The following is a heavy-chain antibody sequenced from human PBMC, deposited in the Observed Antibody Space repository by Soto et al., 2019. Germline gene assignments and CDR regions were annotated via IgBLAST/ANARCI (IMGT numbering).Heavy chain of an antibody. D-gene: IGHD5-12*01. J-gene: IGHJ4*02. CDR1: GFAVSSSV. V-gene: IGHV3-33*08. Sequence: QVQLVESRGGVVQPGGSLRLSCDTSGFAVSSSVMHWVRQAPGKGLEWVAVFWTDGTTKYYADSVKGRFTISRDYSKNTLYLEMNSLRPEDTALYYCAKVKRPPPPYSAYEPFDSWGQGTLVSVST. CDR2: FWTDGTTK. CDR3: AKVKRPPPPYSAYEPFDS.